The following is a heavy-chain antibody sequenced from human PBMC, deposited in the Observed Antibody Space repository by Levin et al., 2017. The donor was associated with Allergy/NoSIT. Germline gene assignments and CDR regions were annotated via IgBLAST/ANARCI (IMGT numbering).Heavy chain of an antibody. CDR1: GYTFTTHA. Sequence: ASVKVSCKASGYTFTTHAMNWVRQVPGQGLEWMGWINTNTGNPTYAQGFTGRFVFSLDTSVSTAYLQISSLKAEDTAVYYCARDPRESSDYSNGIDVWGQGTTVTVSS. CDR2: INTNTGNP. V-gene: IGHV7-4-1*02. J-gene: IGHJ6*02. D-gene: IGHD3-22*01. CDR3: ARDPRESSDYSNGIDV.